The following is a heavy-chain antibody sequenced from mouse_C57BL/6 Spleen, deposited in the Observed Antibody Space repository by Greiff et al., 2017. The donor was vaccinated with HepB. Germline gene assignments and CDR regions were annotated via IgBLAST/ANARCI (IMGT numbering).Heavy chain of an antibody. D-gene: IGHD2-1*01. J-gene: IGHJ4*01. Sequence: EVMLVESGGGLVQPGGSLSLSCAASGFTFTDYYMSWVRQPPGKALEWLGFIRNKANGYTTEYSASVKGRFTISRDNSQSILYLQMNALRAEDSATYYCARYSGNYVYYAMDYWGQGTSVTVSS. V-gene: IGHV7-3*01. CDR1: GFTFTDYY. CDR3: ARYSGNYVYYAMDY. CDR2: IRNKANGYTT.